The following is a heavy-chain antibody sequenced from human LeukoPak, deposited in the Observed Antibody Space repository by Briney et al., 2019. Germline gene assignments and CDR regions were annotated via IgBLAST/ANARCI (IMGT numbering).Heavy chain of an antibody. D-gene: IGHD3-22*01. V-gene: IGHV4-61*05. Sequence: PSETLSLTCTVSGGSFSDYYFSGYYWHWIRQTPGKGLEWIGYIFHSGNTDYNPSLKSRVTISVDTSKNQFSLKLSSVTAADTAVYYCASTDPIEYYDSSGSYWYFDLWGRGTLVTVSS. J-gene: IGHJ2*01. CDR1: GGSFSDYYFSGYY. CDR2: IFHSGNT. CDR3: ASTDPIEYYDSSGSYWYFDL.